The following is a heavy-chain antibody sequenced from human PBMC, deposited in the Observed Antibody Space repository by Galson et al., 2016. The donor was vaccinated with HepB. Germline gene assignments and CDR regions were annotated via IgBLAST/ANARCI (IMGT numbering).Heavy chain of an antibody. J-gene: IGHJ4*02. D-gene: IGHD6-25*01. V-gene: IGHV3-43*01. Sequence: SLRLSCAASGFTFDDYTMHWVRQRPGAGLQWVSLISWDSTALYADSVEGRFTLSRDNSKNSLLLQMNSLNIEDSALYYCARAMGEAAIGTYYFDSWGQGTLVTVSS. CDR1: GFTFDDYT. CDR3: ARAMGEAAIGTYYFDS. CDR2: ISWDSTA.